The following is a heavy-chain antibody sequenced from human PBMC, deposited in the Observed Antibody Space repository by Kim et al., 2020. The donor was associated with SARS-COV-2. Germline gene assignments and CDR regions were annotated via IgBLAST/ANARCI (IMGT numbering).Heavy chain of an antibody. D-gene: IGHD4-17*01. J-gene: IGHJ4*02. CDR3: AREPLAYGDPSMGY. Sequence: ADSVKGRFTNSRGNSKNTLYLQMNSLRAEDTAVYYCAREPLAYGDPSMGYWGQGTLVTVSS. V-gene: IGHV3-30*01.